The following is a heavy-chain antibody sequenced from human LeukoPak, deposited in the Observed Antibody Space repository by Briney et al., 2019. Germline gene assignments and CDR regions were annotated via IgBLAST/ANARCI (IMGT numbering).Heavy chain of an antibody. CDR2: IYGDGNT. V-gene: IGHV3-53*01. Sequence: GGSLRLSCAASGFTFSSFAMTWVRQAPGKGLEWVSIIYGDGNTYYADSVKGRFTISRDNSKNTLYLQMNSLRAEDAAVYYCARDPTSDDYGDYGLGYWGQGTLVTVSS. D-gene: IGHD4-17*01. J-gene: IGHJ4*02. CDR1: GFTFSSFA. CDR3: ARDPTSDDYGDYGLGY.